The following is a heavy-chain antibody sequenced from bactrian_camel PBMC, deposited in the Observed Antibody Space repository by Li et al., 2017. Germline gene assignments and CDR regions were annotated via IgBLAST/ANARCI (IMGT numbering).Heavy chain of an antibody. J-gene: IGHJ4*01. D-gene: IGHD1*01. CDR3: AAARNPCTQVARTDFYHD. CDR2: IKSDGNT. Sequence: VQLVESGGGLVQPGGSLRLSCAASGFTFSSYYMSWVRQAPGKEREGVAAIKSDGNTTYADSLKGRSTISKDNGKTVVHLQMNSLKPEDTGMYYCAAARNPCTQVARTDFYHDWGQGTQVTVS. CDR1: GFTFSSYY. V-gene: IGHV3S40*01.